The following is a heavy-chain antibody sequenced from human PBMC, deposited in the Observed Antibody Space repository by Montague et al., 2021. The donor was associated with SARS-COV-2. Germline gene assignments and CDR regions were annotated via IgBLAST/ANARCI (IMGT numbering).Heavy chain of an antibody. Sequence: SETLSLTCTVSGGSISSYYWSWIRQPPGKGLEWIGYIYHSGSTNYNPSLKSRVTISVDTSKNQFSLKLSSVTAADTAVYYCARVFPRWLQFDPYFDYWGQGTLVTVSS. V-gene: IGHV4-59*01. J-gene: IGHJ4*02. CDR1: GGSISSYY. CDR3: ARVFPRWLQFDPYFDY. D-gene: IGHD5-24*01. CDR2: IYHSGST.